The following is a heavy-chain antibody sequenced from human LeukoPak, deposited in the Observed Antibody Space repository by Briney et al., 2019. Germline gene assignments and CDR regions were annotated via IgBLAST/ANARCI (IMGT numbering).Heavy chain of an antibody. V-gene: IGHV3-23*01. CDR2: IGGRGGST. J-gene: IGHJ5*02. CDR3: GKEGGA. D-gene: IGHD3-16*01. Sequence: GGSLRLSCAASGFTFSSYAMSWVRQAPGKGPEWVSAIGGRGGSTYYADSLGGRFTISRDNSKDMVYLQMNSLKVGDTATYYCGKEGGAWGQGTKVTVSS. CDR1: GFTFSSYA.